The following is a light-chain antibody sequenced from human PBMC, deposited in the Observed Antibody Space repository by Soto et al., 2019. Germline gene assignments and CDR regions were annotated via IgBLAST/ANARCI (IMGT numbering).Light chain of an antibody. J-gene: IGKJ1*01. Sequence: EILFTQSPGTLSLSPGEGATLSCRATQTIGNKLAWYLQRPGQAPRLLMYGASTRDTDIPARFSGSGSGTEFTLTITGLQSEDFEVYYCQQYNGWPWTFGLGTKVDIK. CDR3: QQYNGWPWT. CDR1: QTIGNK. V-gene: IGKV3-15*01. CDR2: GAS.